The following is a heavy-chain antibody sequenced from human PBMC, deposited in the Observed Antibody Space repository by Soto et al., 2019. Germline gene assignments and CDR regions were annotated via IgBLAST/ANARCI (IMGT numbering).Heavy chain of an antibody. CDR1: GGSVSSGGDS. CDR2: MYHSGST. J-gene: IGHJ4*02. Sequence: PSETLSLTCAVSGGSVSSGGDSWSWIRQPPGKGLEWIGYMYHSGSTYYNPSLKSRVTISIDRSKNQFSLKLSSVTAADTAVYYCATVPDYWGQGILVTVSS. D-gene: IGHD2-2*01. V-gene: IGHV4-30-2*01. CDR3: ATVPDY.